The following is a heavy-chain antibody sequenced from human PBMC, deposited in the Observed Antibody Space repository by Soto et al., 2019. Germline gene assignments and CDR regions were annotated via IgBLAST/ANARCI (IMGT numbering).Heavy chain of an antibody. CDR3: ARMVGGTEDY. CDR2: TYYRSKWYN. V-gene: IGHV6-1*01. Sequence: SQTLSLTCAISGDSVSSNSAAWNWVRQSPSRGLEWLGRTYYRSKWYNDYAVSVKGRITINPDTSRDQFSLQLKSVTPEDTAVYYCARMVGGTEDYWGQGTPVTVS. D-gene: IGHD1-26*01. J-gene: IGHJ4*02. CDR1: GDSVSSNSAA.